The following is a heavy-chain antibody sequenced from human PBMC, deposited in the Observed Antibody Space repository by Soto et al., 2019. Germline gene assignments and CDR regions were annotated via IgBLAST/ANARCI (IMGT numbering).Heavy chain of an antibody. V-gene: IGHV4-34*01. CDR1: GGYFSGYY. CDR3: ASPKYCSSTSYYGDFGY. D-gene: IGHD2-2*01. J-gene: IGHJ4*02. Sequence: SETLSLTCTVYGGYFSGYYLSWIRQPPGKGLEWIGEINHSGSTNYNPSLKSRVTISVDTSKNQFSLKLRSVTAADTAVYYCASPKYCSSTSYYGDFGYWGQGTLVTVSS. CDR2: INHSGST.